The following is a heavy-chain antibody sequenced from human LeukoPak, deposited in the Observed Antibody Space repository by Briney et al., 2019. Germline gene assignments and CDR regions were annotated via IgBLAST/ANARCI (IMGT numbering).Heavy chain of an antibody. CDR2: IKQDGSEK. J-gene: IGHJ4*02. Sequence: PGGSLRLSCAASGFTFSSSWMSWVRQAPGKGLEWVANIKQDGSEKYYVESVKGRFTISRDNTKNSLYLQIDSLTAEDTAVYYCVRISTAVAGADYWGQGTLVTVSS. D-gene: IGHD6-19*01. CDR1: GFTFSSSW. V-gene: IGHV3-7*01. CDR3: VRISTAVAGADY.